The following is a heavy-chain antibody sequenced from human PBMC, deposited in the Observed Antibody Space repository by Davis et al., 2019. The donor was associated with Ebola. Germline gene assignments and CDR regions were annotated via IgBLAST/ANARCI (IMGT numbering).Heavy chain of an antibody. J-gene: IGHJ4*02. CDR3: ARGRRGIDY. Sequence: PGGSLRLSCAASGFTFSSYAMSWVRQAPGKGLEWVSAISGSGGSTYYADSVKGRFTISRDNTKNSLYLQMNSLRAEDTAVYYCARGRRGIDYWGQGTLVTVSS. D-gene: IGHD3-16*01. CDR1: GFTFSSYA. V-gene: IGHV3-23*01. CDR2: ISGSGGST.